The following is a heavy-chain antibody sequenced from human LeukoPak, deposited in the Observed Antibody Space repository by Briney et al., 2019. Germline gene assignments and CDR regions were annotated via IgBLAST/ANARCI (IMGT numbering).Heavy chain of an antibody. D-gene: IGHD6-19*01. V-gene: IGHV3-11*04. J-gene: IGHJ4*02. Sequence: PGGSLRLSCAASGFTFSDYYMSWIRQAPGKGLEWVSYISSSGSTIYYADSVKGRFTISRDNAKNSLYLQMNSLRAEDTAVYYCASCRRFEGAVAETEIDYWGQGTLVTVSS. CDR2: ISSSGSTI. CDR3: ASCRRFEGAVAETEIDY. CDR1: GFTFSDYY.